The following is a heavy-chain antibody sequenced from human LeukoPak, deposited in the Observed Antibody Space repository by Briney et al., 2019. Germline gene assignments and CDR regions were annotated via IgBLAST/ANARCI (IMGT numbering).Heavy chain of an antibody. D-gene: IGHD2-2*02. CDR1: GDSISRNSFY. V-gene: IGHV4-39*07. CDR2: IYYSGST. CDR3: ARTLYPWNFDY. Sequence: SETLSLTCTVSGDSISRNSFYWAWIRQPPGKGLEWIASIYYSGSTYYNPSLTSRVTISVDSSKNQFSLKLSSVTAADTAVYYCARTLYPWNFDYWGQGILVTVSS. J-gene: IGHJ4*02.